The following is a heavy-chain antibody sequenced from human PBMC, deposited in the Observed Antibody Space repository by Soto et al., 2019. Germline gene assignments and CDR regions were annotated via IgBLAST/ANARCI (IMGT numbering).Heavy chain of an antibody. V-gene: IGHV5-51*01. D-gene: IGHD3-16*01. J-gene: IGHJ6*03. CDR1: GYSFTSNW. CDR3: ARRGKGDYYYYMDG. CDR2: IYPDDSDT. Sequence: GESLKISCMVSGYSFTSNWIGWVRQMPGKGLEWMGLIYPDDSDTRYSPSFQGQVTISADKSINTAYLQWSSLKASDTAMYYCARRGKGDYYYYMDGWGEGTTVTVSS.